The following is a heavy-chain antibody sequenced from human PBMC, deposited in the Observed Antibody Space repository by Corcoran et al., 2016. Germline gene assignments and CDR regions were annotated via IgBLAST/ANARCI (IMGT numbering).Heavy chain of an antibody. CDR1: GYTFTSYG. V-gene: IGHV1-18*01. CDR2: ISAYNGNT. CDR3: ARERRNWPIYPENDY. Sequence: QVQLVQSGAEVKKPGASVKVSCKASGYTFTSYGISWVRQAPGQGLEWMGWISAYNGNTNYAQKLQGRVTMTTDTSTSTAYMELRSLRSDDTDVYYCARERRNWPIYPENDYWGQGTLVTVSS. J-gene: IGHJ4*02. D-gene: IGHD1-20*01.